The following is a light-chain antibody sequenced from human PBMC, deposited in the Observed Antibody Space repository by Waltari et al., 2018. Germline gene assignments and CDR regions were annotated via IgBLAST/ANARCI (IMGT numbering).Light chain of an antibody. CDR3: QQYKDLPRT. J-gene: IGKJ1*01. CDR2: DAS. CDR1: QDIRNY. V-gene: IGKV1-33*01. Sequence: DIQMTQSPSSMSASVGDRVSITCQASQDIRNYLSWYQQKPGKAPKLLIYDASNLETGVPSRFSGSASGTDFTFTISSLQPEDIGTYYCQQYKDLPRTFGQGTKMEFK.